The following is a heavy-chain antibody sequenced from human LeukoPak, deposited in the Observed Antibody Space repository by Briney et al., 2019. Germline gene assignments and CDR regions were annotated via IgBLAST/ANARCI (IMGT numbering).Heavy chain of an antibody. CDR1: GFTFSRYW. J-gene: IGHJ3*02. V-gene: IGHV3-7*01. D-gene: IGHD3-22*01. CDR3: ANYYDSSGYYALDM. Sequence: GGSLRLSCAASGFTFSRYWMSWVRQAPGKGLEWVANINEVGSEKNYVDSVKGRFTISRDNAKNSLYLEMNSLTAEDTAVYYCANYYDSSGYYALDMWGQGTMVTVSP. CDR2: INEVGSEK.